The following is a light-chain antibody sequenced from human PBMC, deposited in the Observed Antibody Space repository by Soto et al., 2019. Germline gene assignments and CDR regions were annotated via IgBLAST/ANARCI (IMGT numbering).Light chain of an antibody. CDR3: AAWDDSLSGWV. J-gene: IGLJ3*02. CDR1: STNIGRNS. V-gene: IGLV1-44*01. Sequence: QSVLTQPPSASGTPGQRVSISCSGSSTNIGRNSISWYQNLPGTAPKLLIYTNNQRPSGVPARFSGSKSGTSASLAISGLQSEDEADYYCAAWDDSLSGWVFGGGTTLTVL. CDR2: TNN.